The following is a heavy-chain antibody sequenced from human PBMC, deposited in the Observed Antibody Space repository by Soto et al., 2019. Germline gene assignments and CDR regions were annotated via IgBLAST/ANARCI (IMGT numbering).Heavy chain of an antibody. CDR3: AKGVQQWLQENWFDP. CDR1: GFTFSSYA. Sequence: EVQLLESGGGLVQPGGSLRLSCAASGFTFSSYAMSWVRQAPGKGLEWVSAISGSGGSTYYADSVKGRFTISRDNSKNTLYPQMNSLRAEDTAVYYCAKGVQQWLQENWFDPWGQGTLVTVSS. J-gene: IGHJ5*02. V-gene: IGHV3-23*01. D-gene: IGHD6-19*01. CDR2: ISGSGGST.